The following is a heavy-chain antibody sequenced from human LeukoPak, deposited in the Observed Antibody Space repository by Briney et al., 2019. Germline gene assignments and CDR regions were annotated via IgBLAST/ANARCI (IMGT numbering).Heavy chain of an antibody. CDR2: ISYDGSNK. D-gene: IGHD2-15*01. CDR3: AKDRPPYMDCSGGSCYYDY. V-gene: IGHV3-30*18. Sequence: GGSLRLSCAASGFTFSSYGMHCVRQAPGKGLEWVAVISYDGSNKYYADSVKGRFTISRDNSKNTLYLQMNSLRAEDTAVYYCAKDRPPYMDCSGGSCYYDYWGQGTLLTVSS. CDR1: GFTFSSYG. J-gene: IGHJ4*02.